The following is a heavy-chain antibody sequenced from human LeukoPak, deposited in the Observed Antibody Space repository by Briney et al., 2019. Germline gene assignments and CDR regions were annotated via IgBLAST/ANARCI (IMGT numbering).Heavy chain of an antibody. D-gene: IGHD2-15*01. J-gene: IGHJ5*02. CDR3: ARGRGGANWFDP. Sequence: SETLSLTXTVSGGSISSYYWSWIRQPPGKGLEWIGYIYYSGSTNYNPSLKSRVTISVDTSKNQFSLKLSSVTAADTAVYYCARGRGGANWFDPWGQGTLVTVSS. CDR2: IYYSGST. V-gene: IGHV4-59*01. CDR1: GGSISSYY.